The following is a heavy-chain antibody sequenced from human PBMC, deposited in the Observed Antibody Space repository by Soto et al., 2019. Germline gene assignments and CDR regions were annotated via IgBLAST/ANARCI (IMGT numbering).Heavy chain of an antibody. Sequence: ASLHVSCKPSGSTFTSYAMHCVRHAPGQGLEWMGWMNPNSGNTGYAQKFQGRVTMTRNTSISTAYMELSSLRSEDTAVYYCARESKLWSTFDYWGQGTLVTVSS. J-gene: IGHJ4*02. CDR3: ARESKLWSTFDY. D-gene: IGHD5-18*01. CDR1: GSTFTSYA. V-gene: IGHV1-8*02. CDR2: MNPNSGNT.